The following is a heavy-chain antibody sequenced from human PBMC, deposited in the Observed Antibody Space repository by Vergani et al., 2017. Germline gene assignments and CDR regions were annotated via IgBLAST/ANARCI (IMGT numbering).Heavy chain of an antibody. V-gene: IGHV1-69*13. CDR2: IIPLFGTT. Sequence: QVQLVQSGAEVKKPGASVKVSCKASGYTFTSYGISWVRQAPGQGLEWMGGIIPLFGTTYYAPKLQGRVTITADESTTTGYVEIRSLTSDDTGIYFCARGDYDDHESHNWCDPWCQGTLVVVSS. CDR3: ARGDYDDHESHNWCDP. CDR1: GYTFTSYG. D-gene: IGHD4-17*01. J-gene: IGHJ5*02.